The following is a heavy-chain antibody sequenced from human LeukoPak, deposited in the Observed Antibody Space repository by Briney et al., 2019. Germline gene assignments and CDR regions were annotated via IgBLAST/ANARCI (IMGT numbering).Heavy chain of an antibody. CDR2: ISGSGGST. CDR3: AKDHSFWQDYYDGSGYTFDY. CDR1: GFTFSSYA. J-gene: IGHJ4*02. D-gene: IGHD3-22*01. V-gene: IGHV3-23*01. Sequence: PGGSLRLSCAASGFTFSSYAMSWVRQAPGKGLEWVSAISGSGGSTYYADSVKGRFTISRDNSKNTLYLQMNSLRAEDTAVYYCAKDHSFWQDYYDGSGYTFDYWGQGTLVTVSS.